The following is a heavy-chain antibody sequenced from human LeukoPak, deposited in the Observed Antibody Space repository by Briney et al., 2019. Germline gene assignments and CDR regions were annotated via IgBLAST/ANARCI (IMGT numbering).Heavy chain of an antibody. Sequence: PGGSLRLSCAASGFTFTNSWMAWVRQPPGKGLEWIGEINHSGSTNYNPSLKSRVTISVDTSKNQFSLKLSSVTAADTAVYYCARRLGYCSGGSCYKFDYWGQGTLVTVSS. CDR1: GFTFTNSW. J-gene: IGHJ4*02. CDR2: INHSGST. V-gene: IGHV4-34*01. CDR3: ARRLGYCSGGSCYKFDY. D-gene: IGHD2-15*01.